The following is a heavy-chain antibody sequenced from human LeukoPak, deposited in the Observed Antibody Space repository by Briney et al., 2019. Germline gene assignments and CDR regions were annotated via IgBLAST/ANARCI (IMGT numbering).Heavy chain of an antibody. V-gene: IGHV3-48*04. D-gene: IGHD6-6*01. CDR1: GFTFSSYA. J-gene: IGHJ4*02. Sequence: GGSLRLSCAASGFTFSSYAMSWVRQAPGKGLEWVSYISSSGSTIYYADSVKGRFTISRDNAKNSLYLQMNSLRAEDTAVYYCARRSSSPIDYWGQGTLVTVSS. CDR3: ARRSSSPIDY. CDR2: ISSSGSTI.